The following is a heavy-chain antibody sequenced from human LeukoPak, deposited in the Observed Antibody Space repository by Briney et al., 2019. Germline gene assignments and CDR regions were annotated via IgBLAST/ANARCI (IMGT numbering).Heavy chain of an antibody. J-gene: IGHJ6*02. CDR1: GYTFTGYY. V-gene: IGHV1-2*02. Sequence: ASVKVSCKASGYTFTGYYMHWVRQAPGQGLEWMGWINPNSGGTNYAQKFQCRVTMTRDTSISTAYMELSRLRSDDTAVYYCARYPIFGVVVVKGMDVWGQGTTVTVSS. CDR2: INPNSGGT. D-gene: IGHD3-3*01. CDR3: ARYPIFGVVVVKGMDV.